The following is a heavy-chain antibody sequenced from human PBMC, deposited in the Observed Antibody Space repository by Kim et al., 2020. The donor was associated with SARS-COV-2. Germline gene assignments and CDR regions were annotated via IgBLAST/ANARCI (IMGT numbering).Heavy chain of an antibody. CDR3: GSNVLRYFDWLSYGMDV. J-gene: IGHJ6*02. D-gene: IGHD3-9*01. Sequence: SVKVSCKASGGTFSSYAISWVRQAPGQGLEWMGGIIPIFGTANYAQKFQGRVTITADESTSTAYMELSSLRSEDTAVYYCGSNVLRYFDWLSYGMDVWG. CDR1: GGTFSSYA. V-gene: IGHV1-69*13. CDR2: IIPIFGTA.